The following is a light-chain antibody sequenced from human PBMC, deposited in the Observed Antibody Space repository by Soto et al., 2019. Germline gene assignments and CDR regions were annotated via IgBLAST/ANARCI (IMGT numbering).Light chain of an antibody. Sequence: DILLTHSPGPLSLSPGPRATLSCRASQSISSSFLSWYQQKPGQAPRMLIYGASSRATAIPDRFSGSGSGRDFTLTISRLEPEEVAVYYCQQCGGSPETFGQGTKVDIK. J-gene: IGKJ1*01. CDR1: QSISSSF. V-gene: IGKV3-20*01. CDR3: QQCGGSPET. CDR2: GAS.